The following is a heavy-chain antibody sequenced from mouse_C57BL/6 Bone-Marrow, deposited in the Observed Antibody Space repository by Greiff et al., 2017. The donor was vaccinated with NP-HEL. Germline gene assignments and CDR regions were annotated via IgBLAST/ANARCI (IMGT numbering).Heavy chain of an antibody. CDR3: AREGGLRRRTYAMDY. CDR2: INYDGSST. D-gene: IGHD2-4*01. V-gene: IGHV5-16*01. Sequence: DVKSVESEGGLVQPGSSMKLSCTASGFTFSDYSMAWVRQVPEKGLEWVANINYDGSSTYYLDSLKSRFIISRDNAKNILYLQMSSLKSEDTATYYCAREGGLRRRTYAMDYWGQGTSVTVSS. CDR1: GFTFSDYS. J-gene: IGHJ4*01.